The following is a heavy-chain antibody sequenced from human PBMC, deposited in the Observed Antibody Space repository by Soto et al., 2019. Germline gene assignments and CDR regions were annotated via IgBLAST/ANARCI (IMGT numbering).Heavy chain of an antibody. Sequence: QVQLQQWGAGLLRPSETLSLTRAFYGGSFDDFYWSWVRQSPGKGLEWVEEISHVGGTNYSPSLVSRVSISVDTSKNQFSLPLRSVTAADTGLYYCARGQLVWYGELPPYHRDMDVWGQGTTVTVSS. V-gene: IGHV4-34*02. CDR1: GGSFDDFY. D-gene: IGHD3-10*01. CDR3: ARGQLVWYGELPPYHRDMDV. CDR2: ISHVGGT. J-gene: IGHJ6*02.